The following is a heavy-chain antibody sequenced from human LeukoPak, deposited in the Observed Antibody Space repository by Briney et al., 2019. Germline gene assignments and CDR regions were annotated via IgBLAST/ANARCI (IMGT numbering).Heavy chain of an antibody. CDR3: AKETGYSSGWRDHFDY. D-gene: IGHD6-19*01. CDR2: ISGSGGST. J-gene: IGHJ4*02. V-gene: IGHV3-23*01. CDR1: GFTFSSYA. Sequence: PGGSLRLSCAASGFTFSSYAMSWVRQAPGKGLEWVSAISGSGGSTYYADSVKGRFTISRDNSKNTLYLQMNSLRAEDTAVYYCAKETGYSSGWRDHFDYWGQGTLVTVSS.